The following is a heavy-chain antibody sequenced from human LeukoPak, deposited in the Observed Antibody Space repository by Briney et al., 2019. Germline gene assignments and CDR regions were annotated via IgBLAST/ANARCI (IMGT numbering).Heavy chain of an antibody. D-gene: IGHD4-23*01. CDR1: GGSISSSSYY. V-gene: IGHV4-39*01. Sequence: SETLSLTCTVSGGSISSSSYYWAWIRQPPGKGLEWIGSIYYSGSTYYNPSLKSRVTISVDTSKNQFSLKLSSVTAADTAVYYCAGTVVTEDWYFDLWGRGTLVTVSS. CDR3: AGTVVTEDWYFDL. CDR2: IYYSGST. J-gene: IGHJ2*01.